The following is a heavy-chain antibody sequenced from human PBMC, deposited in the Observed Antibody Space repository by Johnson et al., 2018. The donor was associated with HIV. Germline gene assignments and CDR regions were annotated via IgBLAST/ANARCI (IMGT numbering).Heavy chain of an antibody. CDR2: ISSSGSTI. J-gene: IGHJ3*02. D-gene: IGHD2-21*01. CDR1: GFTFNSYA. CDR3: ARGGGCGGNCYSGYDAFDI. V-gene: IGHV3-11*04. Sequence: QVQLVESGGGLVKPGGSLGLSCSASGFTFNSYAMTWVRQAPGKGLEWVSYISSSGSTIYYADSVKGRFTISRDNAKNSLYLQMNSLRAEDTAVYYCARGGGCGGNCYSGYDAFDIWGQGTMVTVSS.